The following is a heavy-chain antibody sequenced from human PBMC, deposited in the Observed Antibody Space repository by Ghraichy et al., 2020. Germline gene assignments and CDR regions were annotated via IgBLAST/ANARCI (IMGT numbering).Heavy chain of an antibody. CDR3: ARGYYYESTGYPIFDY. V-gene: IGHV4-59*01. CDR1: GLGGSISSYY. Sequence: SETLSLSCSVSGLGGSISSYYWNWIRQSPGKGLEWIGYIRNTGSTHYKPSLKSRVTISADTSKSQVSLKLSSVTAADTAVYYCARGYYYESTGYPIFDYWGQGILVTVSS. CDR2: IRNTGST. D-gene: IGHD3-22*01. J-gene: IGHJ4*02.